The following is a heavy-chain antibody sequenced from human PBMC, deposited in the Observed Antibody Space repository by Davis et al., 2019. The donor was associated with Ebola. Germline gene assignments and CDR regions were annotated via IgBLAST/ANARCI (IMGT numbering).Heavy chain of an antibody. Sequence: GESLKISCAASGFTFSSYWMSWVRQAPGKGLEWVANIKQDGSEKYYVDSVKGRFTISRDNAKNSLYLQMNSLRAEDTAVYYCARYDSSGYYFWDYWGQGTLVTVSS. D-gene: IGHD3-22*01. CDR1: GFTFSSYW. V-gene: IGHV3-7*01. CDR2: IKQDGSEK. J-gene: IGHJ4*02. CDR3: ARYDSSGYYFWDY.